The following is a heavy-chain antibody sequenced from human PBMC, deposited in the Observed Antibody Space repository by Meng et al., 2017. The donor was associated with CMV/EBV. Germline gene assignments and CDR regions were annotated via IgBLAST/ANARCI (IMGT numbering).Heavy chain of an antibody. Sequence: QVQLVESGGGVVQPGMPLRLSCAASGFTFSSYAMHWVRQAPGKGLEWVAVISYDGSNKYYADSVKGRFTISRDNSKNTLYLQMNSLRAEDTAVYYCAPGWFDPWGQGTLVTVSS. V-gene: IGHV3-30-3*01. CDR1: GFTFSSYA. CDR3: APGWFDP. CDR2: ISYDGSNK. J-gene: IGHJ5*02.